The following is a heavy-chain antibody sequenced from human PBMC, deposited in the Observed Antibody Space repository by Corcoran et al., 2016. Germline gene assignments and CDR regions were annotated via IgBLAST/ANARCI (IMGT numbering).Heavy chain of an antibody. V-gene: IGHV5-51*01. CDR2: IYPGDSDT. CDR3: ARHRTIRARGPFGS. D-gene: IGHD3-16*01. J-gene: IGHJ4*02. Sequence: EVQLVQSGAEVTKPGESLKISCRASRYSFSSYWIGWVRQTPAQGLEWMGIIYPGDSDTRYSPSFEGQVTISADTSTGTAYLQWNSLKASDTAIYYWARHRTIRARGPFGSWGPRTLVTASS. CDR1: RYSFSSYW.